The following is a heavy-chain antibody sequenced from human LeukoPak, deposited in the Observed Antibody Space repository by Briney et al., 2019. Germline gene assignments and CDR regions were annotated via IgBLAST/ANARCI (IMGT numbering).Heavy chain of an antibody. CDR3: ARSDSSGWFGYFDY. D-gene: IGHD6-19*01. CDR2: IYHSGST. J-gene: IGHJ4*02. Sequence: SETLSLTCAVSGGSISSGGYSWSWLRQPPGKGLEWIGYIYHSGSTYYNPSLKSRVTISVDRSKNQFSLKLSSVTAADTAVYYCARSDSSGWFGYFDYWGQGTLVTVSS. V-gene: IGHV4-30-2*01. CDR1: GGSISSGGYS.